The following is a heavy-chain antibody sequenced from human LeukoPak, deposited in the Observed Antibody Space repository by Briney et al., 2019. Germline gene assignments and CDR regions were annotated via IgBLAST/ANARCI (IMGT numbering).Heavy chain of an antibody. CDR2: IYLGDSET. V-gene: IGHV5-51*01. J-gene: IGHJ4*02. CDR1: GYSFTNYW. D-gene: IGHD3-16*01. CDR3: GRGDRLYYFDY. Sequence: GESLKISCKGSGYSFTNYWIGWVRQMPGKGLEWMGIIYLGDSETRYSPSLQGQVTISADKSISTAFLQWSSLKASDTAMYFCGRGDRLYYFDYWGQGTLVTVSS.